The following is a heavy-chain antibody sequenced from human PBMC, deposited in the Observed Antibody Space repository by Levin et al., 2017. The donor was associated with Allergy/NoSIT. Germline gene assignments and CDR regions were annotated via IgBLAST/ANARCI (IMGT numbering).Heavy chain of an antibody. CDR2: ISYDGSNK. CDR3: ARDRAPLYGDYDGGTFDP. Sequence: GGSLRLSCAASGFTFSSYAMHWVRQAPGKGLEWVAVISYDGSNKYYADSVKGRFTISRDNSKNTLYLQMNSLRAEDTAVYYCARDRAPLYGDYDGGTFDPWGQGTLVTVSS. J-gene: IGHJ5*02. D-gene: IGHD4-17*01. V-gene: IGHV3-30-3*01. CDR1: GFTFSSYA.